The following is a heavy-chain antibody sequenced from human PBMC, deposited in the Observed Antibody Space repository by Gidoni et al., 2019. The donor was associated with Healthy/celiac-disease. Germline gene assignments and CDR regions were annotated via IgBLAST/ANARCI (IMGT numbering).Heavy chain of an antibody. V-gene: IGHV3-23*01. CDR2: ISGSGGST. CDR3: AKASVAAYLFDY. CDR1: GFTFSSYA. Sequence: EVQLLESGGGLVQPGGSLRLPCAASGFTFSSYAMSWVRQAPGKGLEWVSAISGSGGSTYYADSVKGRFTISRDNSKNTLYLQMNSLRAEDTAVYYCAKASVAAYLFDYWGQGTLVTVSS. D-gene: IGHD2-15*01. J-gene: IGHJ4*02.